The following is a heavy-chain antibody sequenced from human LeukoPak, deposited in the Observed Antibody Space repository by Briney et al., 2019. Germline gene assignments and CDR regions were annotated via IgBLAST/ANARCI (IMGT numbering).Heavy chain of an antibody. CDR3: ARHAPCSGGSCYGRDY. D-gene: IGHD2-15*01. J-gene: IGHJ4*02. V-gene: IGHV4-59*01. CDR1: GGSISSYY. CDR2: IYYSGST. Sequence: PSETLSLTCTVSGGSISSYYWSWIRQPPGKGLEWIGYIYYSGSTNYNPSLKSRVTISVDTSKNQFSLKLSSVTAADTAVYYCARHAPCSGGSCYGRDYWGQGTLVTVSS.